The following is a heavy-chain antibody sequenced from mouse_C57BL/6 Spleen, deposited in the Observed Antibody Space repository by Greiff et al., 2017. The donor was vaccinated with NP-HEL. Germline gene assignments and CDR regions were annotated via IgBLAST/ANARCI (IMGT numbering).Heavy chain of an antibody. D-gene: IGHD1-1*01. Sequence: EVQGVESGGGLVKPGGSLKLSCAASGFTFSDYGMHWVRQAPEKGLVWVAYISSGSSTIYYADTVKGRVTISRDNAKNTLFLQMTSLRSEDTAMYYCARPHSGYGSSYVAYWGQGTLVTVSA. J-gene: IGHJ3*01. CDR1: GFTFSDYG. V-gene: IGHV5-17*01. CDR2: ISSGSSTI. CDR3: ARPHSGYGSSYVAY.